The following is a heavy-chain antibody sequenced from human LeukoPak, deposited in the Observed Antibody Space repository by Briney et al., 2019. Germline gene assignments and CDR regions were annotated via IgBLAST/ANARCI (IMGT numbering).Heavy chain of an antibody. D-gene: IGHD1-20*01. J-gene: IGHJ4*02. CDR2: IYPGDSDT. Sequence: GESLKISCKGSGYSFTSYWIGWVRQMPGKGLEWMGIIYPGDSDTRYSPSFQGQVTISADKSISTAYLQWSSLQASDTAMYYCARRKNYNWNEVDFDYWGQGTLVTVSS. CDR1: GYSFTSYW. CDR3: ARRKNYNWNEVDFDY. V-gene: IGHV5-51*01.